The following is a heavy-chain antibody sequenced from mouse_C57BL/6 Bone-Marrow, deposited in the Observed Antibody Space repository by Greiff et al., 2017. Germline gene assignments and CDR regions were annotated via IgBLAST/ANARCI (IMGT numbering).Heavy chain of an antibody. CDR2: ISSGGDYI. J-gene: IGHJ4*01. V-gene: IGHV5-9-1*02. CDR1: GFTFSSYA. Sequence: EVQGVESGEGLVKPGGSLKLSCAASGFTFSSYAMSWVRQTPETRLEWVAYISSGGDYIYYADTVKGRFTISRDNARNTLYLQMSSLKSEDTAMYYCTREGNSNPYAMDYWGQGTSVTVSS. D-gene: IGHD2-5*01. CDR3: TREGNSNPYAMDY.